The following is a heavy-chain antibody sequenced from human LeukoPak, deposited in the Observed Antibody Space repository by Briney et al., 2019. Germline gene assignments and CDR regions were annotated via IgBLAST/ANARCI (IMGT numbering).Heavy chain of an antibody. J-gene: IGHJ4*02. V-gene: IGHV3-30*18. CDR2: VSHDGRTQ. CDR1: GFTFSNYA. Sequence: HPGGSLRLSCAASGFTFSNYAMHWVRQAPGKGLEWVASVSHDGRTQYYVDSVKGRFTISRDNSKNTLYLQMNSLRTEDTALYYCAKTSSDYGERFEHWSQGTLVTVSS. CDR3: AKTSSDYGERFEH. D-gene: IGHD4-17*01.